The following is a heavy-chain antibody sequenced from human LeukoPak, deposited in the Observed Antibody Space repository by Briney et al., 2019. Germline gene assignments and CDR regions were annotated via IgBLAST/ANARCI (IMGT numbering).Heavy chain of an antibody. Sequence: GGSLRLSCAASGFTFSSYAMSWVRQAPGKGLERVSAISGSGGSTYYADSVKGRFTISRDNSKNTLYLQMNSLRAEDTAVYYCAKGGYVWGSYGRYYFDYWGQGTLVTVSS. CDR2: ISGSGGST. CDR3: AKGGYVWGSYGRYYFDY. J-gene: IGHJ4*02. D-gene: IGHD3-16*01. V-gene: IGHV3-23*01. CDR1: GFTFSSYA.